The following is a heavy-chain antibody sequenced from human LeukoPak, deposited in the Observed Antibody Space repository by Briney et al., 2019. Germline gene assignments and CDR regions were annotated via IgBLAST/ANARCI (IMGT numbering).Heavy chain of an antibody. Sequence: PSETLSLTCTVSGGSISSSSYYWGWIRQPPGKGLEWIGSIYYSGSTYYNPSLKSRVTISVDTSKNQFSLKLSSVTAADTAVYYCARDLLWFGEPAYYYYGMDVWGQGTTVTVSS. CDR1: GGSISSSSYY. CDR3: ARDLLWFGEPAYYYYGMDV. J-gene: IGHJ6*02. V-gene: IGHV4-39*07. D-gene: IGHD3-10*01. CDR2: IYYSGST.